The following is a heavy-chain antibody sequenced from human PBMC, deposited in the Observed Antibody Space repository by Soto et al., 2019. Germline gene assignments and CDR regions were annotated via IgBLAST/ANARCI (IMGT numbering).Heavy chain of an antibody. CDR3: ARGGGITIFGVVMPYYYYGMDV. D-gene: IGHD3-3*01. CDR2: IYYSGST. J-gene: IGHJ6*02. Sequence: PSETLSLTCAVYGGSISSGDYYWSWIRQPPGKGLEWIGYIYYSGSTYYNPSLKSRVTISVDTSKNQFSLKLSSVTAADTAVYYCARGGGITIFGVVMPYYYYGMDVWGQGTTVTVSS. V-gene: IGHV4-30-4*01. CDR1: GGSISSGDYY.